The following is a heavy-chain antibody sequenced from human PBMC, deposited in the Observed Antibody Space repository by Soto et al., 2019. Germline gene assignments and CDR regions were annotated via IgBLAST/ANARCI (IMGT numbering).Heavy chain of an antibody. J-gene: IGHJ4*02. CDR3: XXXXSRGEYDY. Sequence: QVQLVQSGAEVKKPGASVKVSCKASGYTFTSYGISWVRQAPGQGLEWMGWINVYNGNTNYAQKLQGRVTMTTDTSXXXAXLXXXXXXSXXTAVYFXXXXXSRGEYDYWGQGTLVTVSS. D-gene: IGHD3-10*01. V-gene: IGHV1-18*01. CDR2: INVYNGNT. CDR1: GYTFTSYG.